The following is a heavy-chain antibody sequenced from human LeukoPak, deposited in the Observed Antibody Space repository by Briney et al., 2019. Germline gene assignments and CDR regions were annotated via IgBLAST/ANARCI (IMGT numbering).Heavy chain of an antibody. CDR3: ARDRGAVAATWFDY. V-gene: IGHV3-11*05. D-gene: IGHD6-19*01. CDR1: GFTFSGYY. J-gene: IGHJ4*02. Sequence: GESLKISCAASGFTFSGYYMSWIRQAPGKGLEWVSCIGSSSSYTNYADSVKGRFTISRDNAKNSLYLQMDGLRAEDTAVYYCARDRGAVAATWFDYWGQGTLVTVSS. CDR2: IGSSSSYT.